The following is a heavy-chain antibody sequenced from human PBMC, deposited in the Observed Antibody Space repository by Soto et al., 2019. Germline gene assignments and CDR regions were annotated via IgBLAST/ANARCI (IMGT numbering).Heavy chain of an antibody. D-gene: IGHD1-26*01. CDR3: AKDMGPLVGAGPVRY. CDR2: ISWNSGSI. V-gene: IGHV3-9*01. J-gene: IGHJ4*02. Sequence: SGGSLRLSCAASGFTFDDYAMHWVRQAPGKGLEWVSGISWNSGSIGYADSVKGRFTISRDNAKNSLSLQMNSLRAEDTALYYCAKDMGPLVGAGPVRYWGQGTLVTV. CDR1: GFTFDDYA.